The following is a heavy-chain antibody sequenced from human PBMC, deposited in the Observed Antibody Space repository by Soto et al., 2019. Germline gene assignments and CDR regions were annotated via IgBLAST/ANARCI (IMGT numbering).Heavy chain of an antibody. CDR1: GGSISSSSYY. CDR2: IYYSGST. D-gene: IGHD3-10*01. CDR3: ASRGSGSYFYYYYGMDV. V-gene: IGHV4-39*01. J-gene: IGHJ6*02. Sequence: PSETLSLTCTVSGGSISSSSYYWGWIRQPPGKGLEWIGTIYYSGSTYYNPSLKSRVTISVDTSKNQFSLKLSSVTAADTAVYYCASRGSGSYFYYYYGMDVWGQGTTVS.